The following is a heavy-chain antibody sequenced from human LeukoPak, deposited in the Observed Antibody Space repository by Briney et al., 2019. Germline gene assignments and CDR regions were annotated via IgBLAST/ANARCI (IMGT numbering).Heavy chain of an antibody. CDR2: IFHSEST. Sequence: SLACAVSGGSISSDDYSWSWVRQPPGKGLEWIGYIFHSESTSYNPSLKSRVTISLGRSKHQFSLKVTSVTAADTAVYYCARVSGSYDDYYYFDYWGQGTLVTVSS. CDR1: GGSISSDDYS. J-gene: IGHJ4*02. D-gene: IGHD4-17*01. V-gene: IGHV4-30-2*01. CDR3: ARVSGSYDDYYYFDY.